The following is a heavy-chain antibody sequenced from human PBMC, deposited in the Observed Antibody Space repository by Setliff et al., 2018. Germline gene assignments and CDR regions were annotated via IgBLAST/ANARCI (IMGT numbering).Heavy chain of an antibody. Sequence: PGGSLRLSCAASGFTFSRHGMRWVRQAPGKGLEWVAVIWFDGSDKYYADSVKGRFTISRDNDRNFLYLQMNRLRPEDTAVYYCAKSGGDHCCPLYHHYYMDVWGTGTTVTVSS. J-gene: IGHJ6*03. V-gene: IGHV3-33*06. CDR2: IWFDGSDK. D-gene: IGHD2-21*02. CDR3: AKSGGDHCCPLYHHYYMDV. CDR1: GFTFSRHG.